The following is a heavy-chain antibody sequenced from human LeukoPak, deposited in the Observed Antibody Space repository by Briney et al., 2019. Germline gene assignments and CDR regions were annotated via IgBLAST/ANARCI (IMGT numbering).Heavy chain of an antibody. Sequence: SQTLSLTCTVSGGSISSGSYYWSWIRQPAGKGLEWIGRIYTSGSTNYNPSLKSRVTISVDTSKNQFSLKLSSVTAADTAVYYCARPKPYYYGSGRPPYYYYYMDVWGKGTTVTVSS. V-gene: IGHV4-61*02. CDR1: GGSISSGSYY. J-gene: IGHJ6*03. CDR2: IYTSGST. CDR3: ARPKPYYYGSGRPPYYYYYMDV. D-gene: IGHD3-10*01.